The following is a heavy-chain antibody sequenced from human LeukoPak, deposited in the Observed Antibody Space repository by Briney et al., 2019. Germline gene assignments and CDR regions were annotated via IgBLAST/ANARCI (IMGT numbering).Heavy chain of an antibody. J-gene: IGHJ4*02. CDR1: GYTFNNYA. V-gene: IGHV7-4-1*02. D-gene: IGHD6-13*01. CDR3: ATSPGIAAPSGYYFDH. CDR2: INTNTGNP. Sequence: ASVKVSCKASGYTFNNYAMNWVRQAPGQGPEWMRWINTNTGNPTYAQGFTGRFVFSVDTSVSTAYLQISSLKAEDTAVYYCATSPGIAAPSGYYFDHWGQGTLVTVSS.